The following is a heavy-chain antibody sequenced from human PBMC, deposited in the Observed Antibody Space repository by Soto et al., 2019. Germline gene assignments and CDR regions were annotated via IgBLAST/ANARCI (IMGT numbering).Heavy chain of an antibody. CDR3: ARDTGYSSGQVPESFDI. D-gene: IGHD6-19*01. CDR1: GFTFSSYS. J-gene: IGHJ3*02. Sequence: ESGGGLVKPGGSLRLSCAASGFTFSSYSMIWVRQAPGKGLEWVSCISTSSNYIFYGDSVKGRFTIPRDNAKKSLYLQMNSLRAEDTAVYYCARDTGYSSGQVPESFDIWGQGTMVTVSS. V-gene: IGHV3-21*01. CDR2: ISTSSNYI.